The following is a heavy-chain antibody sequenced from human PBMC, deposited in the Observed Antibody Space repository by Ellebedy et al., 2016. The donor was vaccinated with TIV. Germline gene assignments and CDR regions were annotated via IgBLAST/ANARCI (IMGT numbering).Heavy chain of an antibody. J-gene: IGHJ4*02. CDR3: ARGLGRFDY. CDR1: GGSISSYY. V-gene: IGHV4-59*12. Sequence: MPSETLSLTCTVSGGSISSYYWSWIRQPPGKGLEWIGNINFSGTTYYNPSLKSRASISVDTSKNQFSLNLSSVTAADTAVYFCARGLGRFDYWGQGTLVTVSS. CDR2: INFSGTT. D-gene: IGHD3-9*01.